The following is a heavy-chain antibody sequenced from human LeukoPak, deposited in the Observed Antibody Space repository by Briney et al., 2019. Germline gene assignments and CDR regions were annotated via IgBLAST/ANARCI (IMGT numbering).Heavy chain of an antibody. D-gene: IGHD3-16*01. V-gene: IGHV1-18*01. CDR3: ARDQGLRYLAMASIFDP. Sequence: ASVKVSCKASGYTFSSYGISWVRQAPGQGLDGMGWISDYNGDTHYAQKFQVRVTMSTDTSTNIAYLELTSLRSDDTAVYYCARDQGLRYLAMASIFDPWGQGTVVTVSS. J-gene: IGHJ5*02. CDR1: GYTFSSYG. CDR2: ISDYNGDT.